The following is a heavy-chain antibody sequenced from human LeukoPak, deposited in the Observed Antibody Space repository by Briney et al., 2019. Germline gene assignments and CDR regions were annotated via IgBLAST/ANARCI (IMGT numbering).Heavy chain of an antibody. V-gene: IGHV3-20*04. CDR1: GFTFDDYG. CDR2: INWNGGST. Sequence: PGGSLRLSCAASGFTFDDYGMSWVRQAPGKGLEWVSGINWNGGSTGYADSVKGQFTISRDNARNSLFLQMNSLRVEDTALYYCARLSGTYAQPFDHWGQGTPVTVSS. CDR3: ARLSGTYAQPFDH. D-gene: IGHD1-26*01. J-gene: IGHJ4*02.